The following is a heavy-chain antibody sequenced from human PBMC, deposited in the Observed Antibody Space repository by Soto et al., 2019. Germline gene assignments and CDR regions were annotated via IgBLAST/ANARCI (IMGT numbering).Heavy chain of an antibody. D-gene: IGHD3-22*01. Sequence: QVQLQESGPGLVKPSETLSLTCTVSGGSVSSGSYYWSWIRQPPGKGLEWIGYIYDSGSTNYNPSLKRRDTISVDTSKNQFSLKLSSVTAADTAVYSCARDRTYYYDSSGDDAFDIWGQGTMVTVSS. CDR3: ARDRTYYYDSSGDDAFDI. CDR2: IYDSGST. V-gene: IGHV4-61*01. J-gene: IGHJ3*02. CDR1: GGSVSSGSYY.